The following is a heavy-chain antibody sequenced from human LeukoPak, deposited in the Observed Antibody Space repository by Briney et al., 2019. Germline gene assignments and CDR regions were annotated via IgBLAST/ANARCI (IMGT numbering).Heavy chain of an antibody. D-gene: IGHD5-18*01. V-gene: IGHV3-30-3*01. CDR2: ISYDGVDK. CDR1: QFIFNNYA. J-gene: IGHJ3*01. CDR3: AKDVDTVMDWANDAFDV. Sequence: GGSLRLSCAASQFIFNNYAMSWVRQAPGKGLEWVASISYDGVDKYYADSLKGRFTMSRDNSKNSVYLQMDSLRVEDTAMYYCAKDVDTVMDWANDAFDVWGQGTMVIVSS.